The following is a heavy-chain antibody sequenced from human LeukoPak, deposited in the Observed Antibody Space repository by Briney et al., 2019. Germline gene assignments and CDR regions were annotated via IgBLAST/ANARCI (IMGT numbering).Heavy chain of an antibody. J-gene: IGHJ4*02. CDR3: ASNSLYCSSTSCYALGY. CDR1: GGSISSYY. D-gene: IGHD2-2*01. V-gene: IGHV4-4*07. Sequence: PSETLSLTCTVSGGSISSYYWSWIRQPAGKGVEWIGRIYTSGSTNYNPSLKSRVTISVDKSKNQFSLKLSSVTAADTAVYYCASNSLYCSSTSCYALGYWGKGTLVTVSS. CDR2: IYTSGST.